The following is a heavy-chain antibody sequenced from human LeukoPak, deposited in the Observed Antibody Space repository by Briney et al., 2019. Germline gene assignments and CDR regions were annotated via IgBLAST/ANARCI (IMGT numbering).Heavy chain of an antibody. CDR2: INHSGST. CDR1: GGSFTGYF. CDR3: ARGWAGATVFTRISARPHFDY. J-gene: IGHJ4*02. V-gene: IGHV4-34*01. D-gene: IGHD6-6*01. Sequence: PSETLSLTCAVYGGSFTGYFWSWIRQAPGRGLEWIGDINHSGSTHYSPSLKSRLTMSVDTSKNQFYLKLNSLTAADTAVYYCARGWAGATVFTRISARPHFDYWGQGTLVTVSS.